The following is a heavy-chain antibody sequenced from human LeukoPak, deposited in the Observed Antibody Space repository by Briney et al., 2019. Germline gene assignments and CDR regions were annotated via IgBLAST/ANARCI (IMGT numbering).Heavy chain of an antibody. CDR2: IYTSGST. CDR1: GGSISSYY. V-gene: IGHV4-4*07. D-gene: IGHD6-6*01. J-gene: IGHJ4*02. Sequence: SQTLSLTCTVSGGSISSYYWSWIRQPAGKGLEWIGRIYTSGSTNYNPSLKSRVTMSVDTSKNQFSLKLSSVTAADTAVYYCARESAPIAAADYWGQGTLVTVSS. CDR3: ARESAPIAAADY.